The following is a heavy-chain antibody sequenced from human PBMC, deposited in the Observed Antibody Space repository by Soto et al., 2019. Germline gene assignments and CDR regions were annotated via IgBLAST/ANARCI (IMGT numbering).Heavy chain of an antibody. CDR1: GGSISSYY. CDR2: IYYSGRT. V-gene: IGHV4-59*01. J-gene: IGHJ4*02. CDR3: ARVLGPLDYGDYEYYFDY. D-gene: IGHD4-17*01. Sequence: VQLQESGPGLVKPSETLSLPCTVSGGSISSYYWSWLRQPPGKGLEWIGYIYYSGRTNYNPSLKSRVTISVDTSKNQFSLKLSSVTAADTAVYYWARVLGPLDYGDYEYYFDYWGQGTLVTVSS.